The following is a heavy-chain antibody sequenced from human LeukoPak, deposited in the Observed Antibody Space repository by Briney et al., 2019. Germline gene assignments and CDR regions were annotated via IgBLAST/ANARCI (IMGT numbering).Heavy chain of an antibody. Sequence: SVKVSCKASGGTVSSYAISWVRQAPGQGLEWMGGIIPIFGTANYAQKFQGRVTITADKSTSTAYMELSSLRSEDTAVYYCARVVAYSSSSNWFDPWGQGTLVTVSS. J-gene: IGHJ5*02. V-gene: IGHV1-69*06. CDR2: IIPIFGTA. CDR1: GGTVSSYA. D-gene: IGHD6-13*01. CDR3: ARVVAYSSSSNWFDP.